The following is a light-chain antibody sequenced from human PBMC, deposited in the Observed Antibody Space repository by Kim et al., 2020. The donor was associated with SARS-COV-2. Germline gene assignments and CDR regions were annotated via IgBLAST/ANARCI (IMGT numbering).Light chain of an antibody. CDR2: KAS. CDR3: QNYNGYPWT. Sequence: INNWLAWYQHKAGTAPKVLIYKASTLQEGVPSRFSGSGSGTEFTLTISSLQADDFATYYCQNYNGYPWTFGQGTKLEI. V-gene: IGKV1-5*03. J-gene: IGKJ1*01. CDR1: INNW.